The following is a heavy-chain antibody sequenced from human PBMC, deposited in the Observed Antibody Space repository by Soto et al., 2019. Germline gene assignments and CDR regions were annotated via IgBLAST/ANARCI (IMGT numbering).Heavy chain of an antibody. CDR3: ARGMYMVTGSNRLSHWFDP. Sequence: ASVKVSCKASGYTFTSYYMHWVRQAPGQGLEWMGIINPSGGRTSYAQKFQGRVTMTRDTSTSTVYMELSSLRSEDTAVYYCARGMYMVTGSNRLSHWFDPWGQGTLVTVSS. CDR1: GYTFTSYY. D-gene: IGHD5-18*01. CDR2: INPSGGRT. J-gene: IGHJ5*02. V-gene: IGHV1-46*01.